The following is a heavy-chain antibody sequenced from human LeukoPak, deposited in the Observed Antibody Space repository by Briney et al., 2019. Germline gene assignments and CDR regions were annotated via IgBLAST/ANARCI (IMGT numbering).Heavy chain of an antibody. CDR2: IYTDTNT. V-gene: IGHV3-53*01. D-gene: IGHD3-16*01. CDR1: GFTVSDNH. J-gene: IGHJ6*02. Sequence: GGSLRLSCAASGFTVSDNHMSWVRQPPGKGLEWGSGIYTDTNTYYAASVKGRFTISRDNSKNTLDLQMDSLRVEDTAVYFCARDGGSGIRYDNYISYGTDVWGQGTTVTVSS. CDR3: ARDGGSGIRYDNYISYGTDV.